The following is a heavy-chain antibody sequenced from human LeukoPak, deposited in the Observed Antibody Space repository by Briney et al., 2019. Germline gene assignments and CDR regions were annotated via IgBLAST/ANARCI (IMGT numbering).Heavy chain of an antibody. Sequence: SETLSLTCAVSGGSFSGHYWSWIRQPPGKGLEWIGEINHSGSTNYNPSLASRVTISVDTSKNHFSLKLSSVTAAATAVYYCASGQYYDLWSGYYVDWGQGTLVTVSA. J-gene: IGHJ4*02. CDR2: INHSGST. V-gene: IGHV4-34*01. CDR3: ASGQYYDLWSGYYVD. D-gene: IGHD3-3*01. CDR1: GGSFSGHY.